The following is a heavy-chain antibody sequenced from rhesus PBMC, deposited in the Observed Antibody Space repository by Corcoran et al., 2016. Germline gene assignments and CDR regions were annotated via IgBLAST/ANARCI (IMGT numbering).Heavy chain of an antibody. CDR1: GGSISGYY. Sequence: QVQLQESGPGLVKPSETLSLTCAVSGGSISGYYWHWIRQPPGQGLGWMWYLGGISGNSYDSPSIKSRVSLSTDTSKNQCSLKLRSVTAADTAVYYCARTVSYSSWAGTFDFWGQGLRVTVSS. D-gene: IGHD6-13*01. CDR3: ARTVSYSSWAGTFDF. CDR2: LGGISGNS. V-gene: IGHV4-165*02. J-gene: IGHJ3*01.